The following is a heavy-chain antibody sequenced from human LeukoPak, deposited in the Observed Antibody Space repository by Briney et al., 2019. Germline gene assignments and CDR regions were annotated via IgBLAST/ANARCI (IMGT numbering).Heavy chain of an antibody. J-gene: IGHJ2*01. CDR2: IRSGGSDT. Sequence: GGSLRLSYAASGFTFSDTWMHWVRQAPGEGLVWVSRIRSGGSDTRYAESVKGRFTISRDNAKNTLYLQMNSLRAGDTAVYYCVREAVSSSWNNWYFDLWGRGTLVTVSS. D-gene: IGHD6-13*01. CDR3: VREAVSSSWNNWYFDL. CDR1: GFTFSDTW. V-gene: IGHV3-74*01.